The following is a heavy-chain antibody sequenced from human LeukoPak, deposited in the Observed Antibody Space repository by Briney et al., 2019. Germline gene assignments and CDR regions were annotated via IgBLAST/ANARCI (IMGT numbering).Heavy chain of an antibody. CDR3: ARSTSDFYDILTGYLYYFDY. J-gene: IGHJ4*02. CDR2: IYYSGST. D-gene: IGHD3-9*01. CDR1: GGSISSSSYY. V-gene: IGHV4-39*01. Sequence: SETLSLTCTVSGGSISSSSYYWGWIRQPPGKGLEWIGSIYYSGSTYYNPSLKSRVTISVDTSKNQLSLKLSSVTAADTAVYYCARSTSDFYDILTGYLYYFDYWGQGTLVTVSS.